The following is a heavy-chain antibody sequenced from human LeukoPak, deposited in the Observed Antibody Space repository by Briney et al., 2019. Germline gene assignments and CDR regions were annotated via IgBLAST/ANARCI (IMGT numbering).Heavy chain of an antibody. CDR2: IYYSGNT. CDR3: ARVPLSTAYLHYYSMDV. V-gene: IGHV4-39*07. CDR1: GGSISSSAYY. D-gene: IGHD2-21*02. J-gene: IGHJ6*03. Sequence: SETLSLTCSVSGGSISSSAYYWGWIRQPPGQGLEWIGSIYYSGNTYYNPSLKSPVTISIDTSKNQFSLRLISVTAADTAVYYCARVPLSTAYLHYYSMDVWGKGTTVTVSS.